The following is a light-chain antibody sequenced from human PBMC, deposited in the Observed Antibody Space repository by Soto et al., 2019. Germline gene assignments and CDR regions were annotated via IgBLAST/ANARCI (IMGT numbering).Light chain of an antibody. Sequence: QSVVTQPPSASETPGQRVTISCSGSSSNIGTNSVNWYQQFPGTAPKLLIYSNNQRPSGVPDRFSGSKSGTSASLAISGLQCDDEADYYCAAWDDSLNGPVFGGGTKVTVL. CDR1: SSNIGTNS. V-gene: IGLV1-44*01. CDR3: AAWDDSLNGPV. J-gene: IGLJ2*01. CDR2: SNN.